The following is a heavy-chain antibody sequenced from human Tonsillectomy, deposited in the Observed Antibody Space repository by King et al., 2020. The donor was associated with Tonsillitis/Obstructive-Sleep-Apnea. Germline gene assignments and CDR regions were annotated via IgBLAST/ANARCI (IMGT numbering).Heavy chain of an antibody. Sequence: TLKESGPVLVKPTETLTLTCTVSGFSLSNARMGVSWIRQPPGTALEWLAHIFSNDEKSYSTSLKSRLTISKDTSKSQVVLTMTNMDPVDTATYYCARTPIAARPWYYYYYMDVWGKGTTVTVSS. CDR3: ARTPIAARPWYYYYYMDV. D-gene: IGHD6-6*01. V-gene: IGHV2-26*01. CDR2: IFSNDEK. J-gene: IGHJ6*03. CDR1: GFSLSNARMG.